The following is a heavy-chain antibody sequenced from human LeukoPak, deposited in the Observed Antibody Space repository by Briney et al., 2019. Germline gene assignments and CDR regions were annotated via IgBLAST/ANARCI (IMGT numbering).Heavy chain of an antibody. Sequence: GASVNVSCKASGYTFINYAIHWVRQAPGQRLEWMGWINTHNGDTEYSQKFQGRVAITRDTSATIVYMELSNLRSEDMAVYYCARGSTSDWPLEYWGRGILVTVSS. J-gene: IGHJ4*02. CDR1: GYTFINYA. CDR2: INTHNGDT. V-gene: IGHV1-3*04. D-gene: IGHD2-21*02. CDR3: ARGSTSDWPLEY.